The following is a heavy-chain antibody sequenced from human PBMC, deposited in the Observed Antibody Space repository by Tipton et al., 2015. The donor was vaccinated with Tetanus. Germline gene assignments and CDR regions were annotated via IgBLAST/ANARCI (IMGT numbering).Heavy chain of an antibody. CDR3: AREPAATGTSPFDY. V-gene: IGHV4-61*08. CDR1: GGSIRSGDYS. CDR2: ISPSGRT. J-gene: IGHJ4*02. Sequence: TLSLTCSVSGGSIRSGDYSWNWIRQPPGKGLEWLAYISPSGRTNSNYPLKSRITISQDKSKNQFSLKLTSVTAADTAVYYCAREPAATGTSPFDYWGQGALVTVSS. D-gene: IGHD6-13*01.